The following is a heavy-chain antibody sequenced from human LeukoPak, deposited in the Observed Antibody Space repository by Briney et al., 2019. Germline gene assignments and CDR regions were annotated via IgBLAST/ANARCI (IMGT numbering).Heavy chain of an antibody. Sequence: ASVKVSCKASGYTFTGYYMHWVRQAPGQGLEWMGWINPNSSGTNYAQKFQGRVTMTRDTSISTAYMELSRLRSDDTAVYYCARIRTTIFGEPPNFDYWGQGTLVTVSS. CDR2: INPNSSGT. CDR1: GYTFTGYY. J-gene: IGHJ4*02. D-gene: IGHD3-3*02. CDR3: ARIRTTIFGEPPNFDY. V-gene: IGHV1-2*02.